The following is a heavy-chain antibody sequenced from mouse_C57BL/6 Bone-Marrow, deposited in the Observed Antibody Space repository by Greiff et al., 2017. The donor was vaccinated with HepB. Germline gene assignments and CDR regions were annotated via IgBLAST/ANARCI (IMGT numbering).Heavy chain of an antibody. CDR2: ISDGGSYT. D-gene: IGHD1-1*01. CDR1: GFTFSSYA. V-gene: IGHV5-4*01. Sequence: EVKLMESGGGLVKPGGSLKLSCAASGFTFSSYAMSWVRQTPEKRLEWVATISDGGSYTYYPDNVKGRFTISRDNAKNNLYLQMSHLKSEDTAMYYCARDKGSSYGWFAYWGQGTLVTVSA. J-gene: IGHJ3*01. CDR3: ARDKGSSYGWFAY.